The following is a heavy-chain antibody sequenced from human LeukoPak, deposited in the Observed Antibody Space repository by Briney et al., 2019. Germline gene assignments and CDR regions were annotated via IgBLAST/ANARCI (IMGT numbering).Heavy chain of an antibody. V-gene: IGHV4-59*01. CDR3: ARFTGQWLNKSSDYFDS. CDR2: IYYTGST. J-gene: IGHJ4*02. CDR1: GGSTSTYF. D-gene: IGHD6-19*01. Sequence: SETLSLTCTVSGGSTSTYFWSWIRQPPGKGLEWIGYIYYTGSTNYNPSLKSRVTISVDTSKNQFSLKLRSVTAADTAVYYCARFTGQWLNKSSDYFDSWGQGTLVTVSS.